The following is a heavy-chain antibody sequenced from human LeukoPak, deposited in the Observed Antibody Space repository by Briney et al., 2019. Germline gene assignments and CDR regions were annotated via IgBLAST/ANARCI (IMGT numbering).Heavy chain of an antibody. V-gene: IGHV4-30-2*03. CDR1: GGSISSGGYD. CDR2: IYHSGST. D-gene: IGHD3-9*01. Sequence: SQTLSLTCTVSGGSISSGGYDWSWIRQPPGKGLEWIGYIYHSGSTYYNPSLKSRVTISVDTSKNQFSLKLSSVTAADTAVYYCARHRLRPLRYFDWLLELDYWGQGTLVTVSS. J-gene: IGHJ4*02. CDR3: ARHRLRPLRYFDWLLELDY.